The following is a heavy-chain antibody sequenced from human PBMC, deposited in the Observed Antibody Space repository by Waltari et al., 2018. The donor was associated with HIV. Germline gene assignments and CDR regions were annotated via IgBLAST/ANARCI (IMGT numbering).Heavy chain of an antibody. CDR2: ISSAGSYT. D-gene: IGHD3-3*01. V-gene: IGHV3-21*01. CDR3: GRERFLEWLLYTGGGIDY. CDR1: AFSFSTHH. Sequence: EVQLVESGGGLVKPGGSLRLFCTASAFSFSTHHMKWFLPVPGRGLEWVSSISSAGSYTFYADSVKGRFTITRDNAKNSLYLQMNSLRVEDTAMYYCGRERFLEWLLYTGGGIDYWGQGTLVTVSS. J-gene: IGHJ4*02.